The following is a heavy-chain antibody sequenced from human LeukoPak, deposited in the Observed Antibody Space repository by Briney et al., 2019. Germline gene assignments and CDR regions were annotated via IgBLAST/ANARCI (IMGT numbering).Heavy chain of an antibody. J-gene: IGHJ6*03. CDR1: GGTFSSYA. D-gene: IGHD1-14*01. Sequence: GSSVKVSCKASGGTFSSYAISWVRQAPGQGLEWMGGIIPIFGTANYAQKFQGRVTITADKSTSTAYMELSSLRSEDTAVYYCARVFKPLHYYYYMDVWGKGTTVTVSS. CDR2: IIPIFGTA. CDR3: ARVFKPLHYYYYMDV. V-gene: IGHV1-69*06.